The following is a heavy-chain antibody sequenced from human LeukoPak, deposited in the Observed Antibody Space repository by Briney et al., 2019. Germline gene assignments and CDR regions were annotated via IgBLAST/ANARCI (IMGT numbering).Heavy chain of an antibody. Sequence: PSETLSLTCAVYGGSFSGYYWSWIRQPPGKGLEWIGEINHSGSTNYNPSLKSRVTISVDTSKNQFSLKLSSVTAADTAVYYCATHSRAGSGGSENAFEIWGQGTMVTVSS. D-gene: IGHD5-12*01. J-gene: IGHJ3*02. V-gene: IGHV4-34*01. CDR3: ATHSRAGSGGSENAFEI. CDR1: GGSFSGYY. CDR2: INHSGST.